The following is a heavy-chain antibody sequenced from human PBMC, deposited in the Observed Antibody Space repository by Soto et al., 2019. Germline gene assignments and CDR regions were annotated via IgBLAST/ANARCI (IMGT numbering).Heavy chain of an antibody. J-gene: IGHJ4*02. CDR2: IYYSGST. V-gene: IGHV4-61*01. D-gene: IGHD2-2*01. Sequence: SETLTLTCTVSGGSVSSGSYNWSWIRQPPGKGLEWIGYIYYSGSTNYNPSLKSRVTISVDTSKNQFSLKLSSVTAADTAVYYCASRCSSTSCYEGFDYWGQGTLVTVSS. CDR3: ASRCSSTSCYEGFDY. CDR1: GGSVSSGSYN.